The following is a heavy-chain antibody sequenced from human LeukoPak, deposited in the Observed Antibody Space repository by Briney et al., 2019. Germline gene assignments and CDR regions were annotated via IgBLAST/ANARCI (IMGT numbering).Heavy chain of an antibody. CDR2: MNPKSGNT. CDR3: ARDPDYGNAFDI. V-gene: IGHV1-8*01. CDR1: GYTFTSYD. Sequence: GASVKVSCKASGYTFTSYDINWVRQATGQGLEWMGWMNPKSGNTGYAQKFQGRVTMTRSTSMSTAYMELSSLRSDDTAVYYCARDPDYGNAFDIWGQGTMVTVSS. D-gene: IGHD4-17*01. J-gene: IGHJ3*02.